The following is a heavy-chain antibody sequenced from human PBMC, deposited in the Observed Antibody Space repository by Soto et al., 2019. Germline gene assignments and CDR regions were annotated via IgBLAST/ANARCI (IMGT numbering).Heavy chain of an antibody. D-gene: IGHD4-4*01. J-gene: IGHJ4*02. V-gene: IGHV1-18*01. CDR3: ARESAAPDYSTYYFDY. Sequence: ASVKVSCKASGYTFTSYGISWVRQAPGQGLEWMGWISAYNGNTNYAQKLQGRVTMTTDTSTSTAYMELRSLISDDTAVYYCARESAAPDYSTYYFDYWGQGTLVTVCS. CDR2: ISAYNGNT. CDR1: GYTFTSYG.